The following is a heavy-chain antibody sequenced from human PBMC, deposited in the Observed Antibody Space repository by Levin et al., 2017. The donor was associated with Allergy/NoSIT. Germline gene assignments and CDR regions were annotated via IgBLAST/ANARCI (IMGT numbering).Heavy chain of an antibody. CDR2: IYYSGNS. CDR1: GGSISSGDFY. J-gene: IGHJ2*01. Sequence: SETLSLTCTVSGGSISSGDFYWSWIRQPPGKGLEWIGYIYYSGNSYYNPSLKSRLSMSVDRSQNQFPLKLSSVTAADTAVYDCARKHGDYYWYFDLWGRGTLVTVSS. D-gene: IGHD4-17*01. CDR3: ARKHGDYYWYFDL. V-gene: IGHV4-30-4*01.